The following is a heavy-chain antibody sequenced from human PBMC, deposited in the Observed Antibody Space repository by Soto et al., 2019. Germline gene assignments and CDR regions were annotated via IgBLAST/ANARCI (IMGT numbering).Heavy chain of an antibody. CDR2: FYPGDSDT. J-gene: IGHJ4*02. V-gene: IGHV5-51*01. CDR1: GYSFTSYW. D-gene: IGHD6-13*01. CDR3: SRFWSNSWLDY. Sequence: GESLKISCKGSGYSFTSYWIGWVRQMPGKGLERMRIFYPGDSDTRYSPSFQVQVTISADKSINTAFLQWSSLKASDTAMYYCSRFWSNSWLDYWGQGTQVTVSS.